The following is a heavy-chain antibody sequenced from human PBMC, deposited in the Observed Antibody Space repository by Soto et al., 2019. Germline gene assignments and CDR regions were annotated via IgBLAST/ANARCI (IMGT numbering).Heavy chain of an antibody. CDR1: GFTFGNYW. V-gene: IGHV3-7*05. CDR3: ARDANSRARSVYYAVFDV. Sequence: DVQLMESGGGLVQPGGSLRLSCAASGFTFGNYWMTWVRQAPGKGLEWVANIRKDASVENYVDSVKGRFSVSRDNAKESLYLQMNSLRIADTAVYYCARDANSRARSVYYAVFDVWGQGTMVTVSS. CDR2: IRKDASVE. J-gene: IGHJ3*01. D-gene: IGHD3-22*01.